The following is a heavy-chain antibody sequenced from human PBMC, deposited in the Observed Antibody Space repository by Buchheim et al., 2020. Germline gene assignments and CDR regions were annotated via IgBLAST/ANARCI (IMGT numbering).Heavy chain of an antibody. V-gene: IGHV3-23*01. D-gene: IGHD2-15*01. CDR3: AKVYCSGGSCYSLRNHMDV. CDR2: ISGSGGST. J-gene: IGHJ6*03. CDR1: GFTFSSYA. Sequence: EVQLLESGGGLVQPGGSLRLSCAASGFTFSSYAMSWVRQAPGKGLEWVSAISGSGGSTYYADSVKGRFTISRDNSKNTLSLQMNSLRAEDTAVYYCAKVYCSGGSCYSLRNHMDVWGKGTT.